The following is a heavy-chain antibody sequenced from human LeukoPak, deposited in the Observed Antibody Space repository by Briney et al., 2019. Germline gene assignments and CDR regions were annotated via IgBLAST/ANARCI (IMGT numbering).Heavy chain of an antibody. D-gene: IGHD6-13*01. J-gene: IGHJ4*02. Sequence: PGGSLRPSCAASGFTFSSYWMSWVRQAPGKGLEWVANIKQDGSEKYYVDSVKGRFTISRDNAKNSLYLQMNSLRAEDTAVYYCARESLYSSIPLLDYWGQGTLVTVSS. CDR1: GFTFSSYW. V-gene: IGHV3-7*03. CDR3: ARESLYSSIPLLDY. CDR2: IKQDGSEK.